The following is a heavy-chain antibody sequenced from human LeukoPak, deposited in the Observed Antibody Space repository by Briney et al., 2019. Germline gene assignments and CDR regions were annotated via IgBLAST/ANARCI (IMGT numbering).Heavy chain of an antibody. CDR1: GYTFTGYY. D-gene: IGHD6-6*01. V-gene: IGHV1-2*02. Sequence: ASVTVSCKASGYTFTGYYMHWVGQAPGQGRDWMGWINPKSGGTNYAQKFQGRVTMTRDTSISTPYIELSGLRSDDTAVYYCAREYSSSSGRLFDYWGPGTLVTVSS. CDR2: INPKSGGT. CDR3: AREYSSSSGRLFDY. J-gene: IGHJ4*02.